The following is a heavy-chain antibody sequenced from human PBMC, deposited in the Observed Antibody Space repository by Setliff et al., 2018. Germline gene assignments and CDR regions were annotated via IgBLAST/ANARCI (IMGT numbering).Heavy chain of an antibody. CDR3: TRDQDYYGMDV. CDR1: GFTFSSYW. V-gene: IGHV3-7*01. CDR2: ITHDGSKT. Sequence: GGSLRLSCAASGFTFSSYWMTWVRQAPGKGLEWVASITHDGSKTYILDSVKGRFTISRDNTKNSLYLQMNSLRGEDTAVYHCTRDQDYYGMDVWGQGTTVTVS. J-gene: IGHJ6*02.